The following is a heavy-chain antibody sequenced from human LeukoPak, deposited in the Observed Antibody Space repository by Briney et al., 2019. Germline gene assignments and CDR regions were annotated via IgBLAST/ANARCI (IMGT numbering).Heavy chain of an antibody. Sequence: PGGSLRLSCAASGFTFSRHSINWVRQAPGKGLEWVSSISSSSSYIYYADSVKGRFTISRDNAKNSLYLQMNSLRAEDTAVYYCARGHTAVTRHFDFWGQGTLVTVSS. CDR1: GFTFSRHS. CDR3: ARGHTAVTRHFDF. V-gene: IGHV3-21*01. CDR2: ISSSSSYI. J-gene: IGHJ4*02. D-gene: IGHD4-17*01.